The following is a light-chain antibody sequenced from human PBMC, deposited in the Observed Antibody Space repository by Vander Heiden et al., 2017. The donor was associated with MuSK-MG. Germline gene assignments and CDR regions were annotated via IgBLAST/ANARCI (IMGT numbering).Light chain of an antibody. V-gene: IGLV1-40*01. CDR1: SSNIGAGYD. CDR3: QSYDSSLSV. CDR2: GNS. J-gene: IGLJ3*02. Sequence: QSVLTQPPSVSGAPGQRVTISCTGSSSNIGAGYDVHWYQQLPGTAPNLLIYGNSNRPSGVPDRFSGSKSGTSASLAITGLQAEDEAYYYCQSYDSSLSVFGGGTKLTVL.